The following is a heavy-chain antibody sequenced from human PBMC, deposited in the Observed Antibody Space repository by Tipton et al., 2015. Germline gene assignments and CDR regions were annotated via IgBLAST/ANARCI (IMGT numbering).Heavy chain of an antibody. CDR2: ISAYNGNT. Sequence: VQSGAEVKKPGASVKVSCKASGYTFTSYGISWVRQAPGQGLEWMGWISAYNGNTNYAQKLQGRVTMTTDTSTSTAYMELRSLRSDDTAVYYCARSENYYGSGSPLDYWGQGTLVTVSS. D-gene: IGHD3-10*01. J-gene: IGHJ4*02. CDR3: ARSENYYGSGSPLDY. V-gene: IGHV1-18*01. CDR1: GYTFTSYG.